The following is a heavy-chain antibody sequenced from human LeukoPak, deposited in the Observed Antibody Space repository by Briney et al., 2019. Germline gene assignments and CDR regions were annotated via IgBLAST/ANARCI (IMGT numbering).Heavy chain of an antibody. D-gene: IGHD3-16*01. CDR3: VVYVWGAHFDY. CDR2: INPNSGGT. CDR1: GYTFTGYY. V-gene: IGHV1-2*02. J-gene: IGHJ4*02. Sequence: ASVKVSCKASGYTFTGYYMHWVRQAPGQELEWMGWINPNSGGTNYAQKFQGRVTMTRDTSISTAYMELSRLRADDTAVYYCVVYVWGAHFDYWGQGALVTVSS.